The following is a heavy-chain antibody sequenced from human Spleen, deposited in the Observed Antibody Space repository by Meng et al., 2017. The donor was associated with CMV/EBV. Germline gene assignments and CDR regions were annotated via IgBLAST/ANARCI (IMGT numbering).Heavy chain of an antibody. D-gene: IGHD6-6*01. J-gene: IGHJ4*02. V-gene: IGHV6-1*01. Sequence: VASVSITSGASNWIRQSPSRGLECLGRTYYRSKWYNDYAASVQSRAAIHPDTSKNQISLQLNSVTPEDTAMYYCVRASVGAARPDYWGQGTLVTVSS. CDR2: TYYRSKWYN. CDR3: VRASVGAARPDY. CDR1: VASVSITSGA.